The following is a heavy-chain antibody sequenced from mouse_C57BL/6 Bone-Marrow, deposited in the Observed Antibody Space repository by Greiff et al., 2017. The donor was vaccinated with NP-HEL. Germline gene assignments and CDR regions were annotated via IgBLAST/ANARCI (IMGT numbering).Heavy chain of an antibody. V-gene: IGHV3-6*01. J-gene: IGHJ2*01. CDR3: ARRKATMITFDY. CDR2: RSYDGSN. CDR1: GYSITSGYY. Sequence: VQLKESGPGLVKPSQSLSLTCSVTGYSITSGYYWNWIRQPPGNKLEWMGYRSYDGSNNYNPSLKNRISITSDTSKNQFFLKLNSVATENTATYYLARRKATMITFDYWGQGTTLTVSS. D-gene: IGHD2-4*01.